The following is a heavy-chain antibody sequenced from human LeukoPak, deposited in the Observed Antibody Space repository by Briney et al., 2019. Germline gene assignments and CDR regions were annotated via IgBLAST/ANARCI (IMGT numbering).Heavy chain of an antibody. J-gene: IGHJ3*02. CDR3: AKDFHRLGEFDAFDI. CDR2: IKQDGSET. CDR1: GFTFSNHW. V-gene: IGHV3-7*03. D-gene: IGHD3-16*01. Sequence: PGGSLTLSCAASGFTFSNHWMSWVRQAPGKGLGWVANIKQDGSETYYVNSVKGRFTISRDNARNSLYLQMNSLRAEDTALYYCAKDFHRLGEFDAFDIWGQGTMVTVSS.